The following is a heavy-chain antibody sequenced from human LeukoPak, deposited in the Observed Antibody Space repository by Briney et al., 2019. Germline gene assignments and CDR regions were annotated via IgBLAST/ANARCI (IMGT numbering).Heavy chain of an antibody. CDR2: XXXXNGNT. Sequence: ASVKVSCKASGYTFTSYGISWVRQAPGQGLEWMXXXXXXNGNTNYAQKLQGRVTMTTDTSTSTAYMELRSLRSDDTAVYYCARDRSNLEWLLLGYYYYGMDVWGQGTTVTVSS. CDR1: GYTFTSYG. D-gene: IGHD3-3*01. V-gene: IGHV1-18*01. CDR3: ARDRSNLEWLLLGYYYYGMDV. J-gene: IGHJ6*02.